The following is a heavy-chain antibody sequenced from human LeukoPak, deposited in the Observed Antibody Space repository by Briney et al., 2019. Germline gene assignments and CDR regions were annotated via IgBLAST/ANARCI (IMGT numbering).Heavy chain of an antibody. J-gene: IGHJ4*02. CDR1: GFTFSSYY. V-gene: IGHV3-74*01. Sequence: GGSLRLSCAASGFTFSSYYMNWVRQAPGKGLVWVSNIKSDDSSTTYADSVKGRFTISRDNAKNTLYLQMNSLRAEDTAVYYCAGGFTYFDYWGQGTLVTVSS. CDR3: AGGFTYFDY. CDR2: IKSDDSST.